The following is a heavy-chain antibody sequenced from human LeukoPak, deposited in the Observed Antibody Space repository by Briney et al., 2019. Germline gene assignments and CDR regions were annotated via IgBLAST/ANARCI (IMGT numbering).Heavy chain of an antibody. Sequence: SETLSLTCTVSSGSINSYYWGWVRQPPGKGLEWIGRIYTTGATQYNRSLKSRVTMSIDPSTNQFSLNLRSMTAADTAVYYCGRQGYTASYYFLDFWSQGTLVAVS. D-gene: IGHD1-26*01. CDR3: GRQGYTASYYFLDF. CDR1: SGSINSYY. V-gene: IGHV4-4*07. J-gene: IGHJ4*02. CDR2: IYTTGAT.